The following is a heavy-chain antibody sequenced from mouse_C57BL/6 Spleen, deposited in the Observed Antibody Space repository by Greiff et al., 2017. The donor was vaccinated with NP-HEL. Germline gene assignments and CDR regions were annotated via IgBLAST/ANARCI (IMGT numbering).Heavy chain of an antibody. CDR3: ARYSNYGYFDY. J-gene: IGHJ2*01. V-gene: IGHV1-54*01. CDR2: INPGSGGT. Sequence: QVQLQQSGAELVRPGTSVKVSCKASGYAFTNYLIEWVKQRPGQGLEWIGVINPGSGGTNYNEKFEGKATLTADKSSSTAYMQLSSLTSEDSAVYFCARYSNYGYFDYWGQGTTLTVSS. CDR1: GYAFTNYL. D-gene: IGHD2-5*01.